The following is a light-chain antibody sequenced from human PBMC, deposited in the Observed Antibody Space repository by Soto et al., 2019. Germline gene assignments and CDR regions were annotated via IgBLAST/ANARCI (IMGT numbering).Light chain of an antibody. CDR3: GTWDSSLSAGDVV. Sequence: QSVLTQPPSVSAAPGQKVTISCSGSSSNIGNNYVSWYQQLPGTAPKLLIYENNKRPSGIPDRFSGSKSGTSATLGITGLQTGDEADYYCGTWDSSLSAGDVVFGGGTKLHRP. J-gene: IGLJ2*01. V-gene: IGLV1-51*02. CDR1: SSNIGNNY. CDR2: ENN.